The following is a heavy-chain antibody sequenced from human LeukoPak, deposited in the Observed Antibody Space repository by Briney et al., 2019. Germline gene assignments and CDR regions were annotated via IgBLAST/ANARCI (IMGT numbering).Heavy chain of an antibody. CDR3: ARNLMDTVMVTYYYYMDV. V-gene: IGHV3-23*01. CDR1: GFTFSSYA. J-gene: IGHJ6*03. CDR2: ISGGGGTT. Sequence: GGSLRLSCAASGFTFSSYAMSWVRQAPGKGLEWVSTISGGGGTTYYADSVKGRFTISRDNSKNTLYLQMNSLRTEDTAVYYCARNLMDTVMVTYYYYMDVWGKGTTVTISS. D-gene: IGHD5-18*01.